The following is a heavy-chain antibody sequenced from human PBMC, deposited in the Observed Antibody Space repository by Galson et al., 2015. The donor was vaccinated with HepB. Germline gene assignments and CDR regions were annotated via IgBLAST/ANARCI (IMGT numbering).Heavy chain of an antibody. Sequence: SLRLSCAASGFSFSSYRMHWVRQAPGKGLVWVSRITSDGSNTTYADSVKGRFTISRDNAKNTLYLQMNSLRAEDTAVYYCAREPRFYYGMDVWGQGTTVTVSS. V-gene: IGHV3-74*01. CDR2: ITSDGSNT. CDR1: GFSFSSYR. CDR3: AREPRFYYGMDV. J-gene: IGHJ6*02. D-gene: IGHD3-16*01.